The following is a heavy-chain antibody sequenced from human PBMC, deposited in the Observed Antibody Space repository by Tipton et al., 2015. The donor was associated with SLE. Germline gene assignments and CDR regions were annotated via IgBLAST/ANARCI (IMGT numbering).Heavy chain of an antibody. CDR3: SPDFWSGFPAC. D-gene: IGHD3-3*01. CDR2: IKNKANTYAT. V-gene: IGHV3-73*01. J-gene: IGHJ4*02. Sequence: SLRLSCAASGFTFSGSAMHWVRQASGKGLERVGRIKNKANTYATAYAASVKGRFTISRDDAKNTAYLQMDSLKTEDTAMYYCSPDFWSGFPACWGQGTLVTVSS. CDR1: GFTFSGSA.